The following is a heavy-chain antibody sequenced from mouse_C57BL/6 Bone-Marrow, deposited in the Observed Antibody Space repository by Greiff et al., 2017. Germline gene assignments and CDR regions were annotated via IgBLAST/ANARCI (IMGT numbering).Heavy chain of an antibody. CDR3: ARQDVTGGVFWFAY. J-gene: IGHJ3*01. V-gene: IGHV5-6*02. CDR1: GFTFSSYG. CDR2: ISSGGSYT. D-gene: IGHD4-1*01. Sequence: DVMLVESGGDLVKPGGSLKLSCAASGFTFSSYGMSWVRQTPDKRLEWVATISSGGSYTYYPDSVKGRFTISRDNAKNTLYLQMSSLKSEDTAMYYGARQDVTGGVFWFAYWGQGTLVTVSA.